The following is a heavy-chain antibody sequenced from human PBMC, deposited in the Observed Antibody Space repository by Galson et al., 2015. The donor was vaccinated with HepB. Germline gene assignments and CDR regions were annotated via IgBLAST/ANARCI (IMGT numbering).Heavy chain of an antibody. V-gene: IGHV3-30*04. CDR2: ISYDGSNK. J-gene: IGHJ4*02. Sequence: SLRLSCAASGFTFSSYAMHWVRQAPGKGLEWVAVISYDGSNKYYADSVKGRFTISRDNSKNTLYLQMNSLRAEDTAVYYCASRGYSSGYYLVYWGQGTLVTVSS. CDR1: GFTFSSYA. CDR3: ASRGYSSGYYLVY. D-gene: IGHD3-22*01.